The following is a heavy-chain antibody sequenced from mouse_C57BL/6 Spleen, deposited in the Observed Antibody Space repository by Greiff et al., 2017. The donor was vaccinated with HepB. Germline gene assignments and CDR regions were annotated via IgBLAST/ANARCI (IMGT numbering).Heavy chain of an antibody. D-gene: IGHD1-1*01. CDR1: GYTFTSYW. J-gene: IGHJ3*01. Sequence: QVQLQQPGAELVRPGSSVKLSCKASGYTFTSYWMDWVKQRPGQGLEWIGNIYPSDSETHYNQKFKDKATLTVDKSSSTAYMQLSSLTSEDSAVYYCAREGYYGGAYWGQGTLVTVSA. CDR3: AREGYYGGAY. CDR2: IYPSDSET. V-gene: IGHV1-61*01.